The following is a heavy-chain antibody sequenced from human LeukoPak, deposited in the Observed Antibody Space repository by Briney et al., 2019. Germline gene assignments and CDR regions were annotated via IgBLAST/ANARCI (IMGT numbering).Heavy chain of an antibody. D-gene: IGHD2-2*01. J-gene: IGHJ5*02. CDR3: AREVPAAPVDWFDP. CDR2: INPNSGGT. CDR1: GYTFTGYY. Sequence: GGSLKLSCAASGYTFTGYYMHWVRQAPGQGLEWMGWINPNSGGTNYAQKFQGRATMTRDTSISTAYMELSRLRSDDTAVYYCAREVPAAPVDWFDPWGQGTLVTVSS. V-gene: IGHV1-2*02.